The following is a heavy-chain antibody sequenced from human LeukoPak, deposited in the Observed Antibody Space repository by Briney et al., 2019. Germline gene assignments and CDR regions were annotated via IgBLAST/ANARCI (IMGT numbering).Heavy chain of an antibody. V-gene: IGHV4-4*07. CDR1: GYSISSGYY. D-gene: IGHD3-10*01. CDR2: IYTSGST. J-gene: IGHJ4*02. Sequence: SETLSLTCTVSGYSISSGYYWGWIRQPAGKGLEWIGRIYTSGSTNYNPSLKSRVTMSVDTSKNQFSLKLSSVTAADTAVYYCARDFRVKGSAGSNDYWGQGTLVTVSS. CDR3: ARDFRVKGSAGSNDY.